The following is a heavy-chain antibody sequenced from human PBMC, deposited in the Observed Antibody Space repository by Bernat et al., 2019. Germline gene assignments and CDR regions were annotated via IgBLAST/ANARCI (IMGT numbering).Heavy chain of an antibody. Sequence: QVQLQQWGAGLLKPSETLSLTCAVYGGSFSGYYWSWIRQPPGKGLEWIGEINHSGSTNYNPSLKSRVTISVDTSKNQFSLKLSSVTAADTSVYYCAADIEAAAGYWGQGTLLTISS. CDR2: INHSGST. CDR3: AADIEAAAGY. J-gene: IGHJ4*02. D-gene: IGHD6-13*01. V-gene: IGHV4-34*01. CDR1: GGSFSGYY.